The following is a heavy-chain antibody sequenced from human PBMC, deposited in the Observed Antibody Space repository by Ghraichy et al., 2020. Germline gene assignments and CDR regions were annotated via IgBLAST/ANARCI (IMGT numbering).Heavy chain of an antibody. CDR2: ISADVGRT. J-gene: IGHJ4*02. Sequence: ASVKVSCKASGYSLTDYAIHWVRQAPGQRLEWVGYISADVGRTEYSQRFQDRVTIIRDTSASTGYMELSSLRSEDTAVYYCARGQNSGSWLIDFGGSGTLVSVSS. D-gene: IGHD5-12*01. CDR3: ARGQNSGSWLIDF. CDR1: GYSLTDYA. V-gene: IGHV1-3*01.